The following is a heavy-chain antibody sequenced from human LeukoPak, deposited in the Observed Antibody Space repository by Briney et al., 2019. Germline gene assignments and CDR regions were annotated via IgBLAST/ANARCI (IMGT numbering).Heavy chain of an antibody. CDR2: IGTAGEI. CDR1: GFTFRSYD. Sequence: GGSLRLSCAASGFTFRSYDMHWVRHATGKGLEWVSGIGTAGEIYYPGSVKGRFTISRENDKKSLYLQMNSLRAGDTAVYYCARAAYSSTWYSRYFDLWGRGTLVTVSS. V-gene: IGHV3-13*01. D-gene: IGHD6-13*01. CDR3: ARAAYSSTWYSRYFDL. J-gene: IGHJ2*01.